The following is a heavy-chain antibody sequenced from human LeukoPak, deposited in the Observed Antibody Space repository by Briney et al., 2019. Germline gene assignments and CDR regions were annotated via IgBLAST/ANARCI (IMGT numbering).Heavy chain of an antibody. CDR3: ASQPITMPPNWFDP. J-gene: IGHJ5*02. Sequence: SETLSLTCTVSGYSISSGYYWGWIRQPPGKGLEWIGSIYHSGSTYYNPSLKSRVTISADTSKNQFSLKLSSVTAADTAVYYCASQPITMPPNWFDPWGQGTLVTVSS. CDR2: IYHSGST. V-gene: IGHV4-38-2*02. CDR1: GYSISSGYY. D-gene: IGHD3-10*01.